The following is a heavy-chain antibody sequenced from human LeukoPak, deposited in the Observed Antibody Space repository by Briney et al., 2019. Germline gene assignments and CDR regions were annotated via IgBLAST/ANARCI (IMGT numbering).Heavy chain of an antibody. CDR3: ATDLGLAVAGTPYNWFDP. J-gene: IGHJ5*02. CDR2: FDPEDGET. D-gene: IGHD6-19*01. CDR1: GYTLTELS. Sequence: ASVKVSCKVSGYTLTELSMHWVRQAPGKGLEWMGGFDPEDGETIYAQKFQGRVTMTEDTSTDTAYVELSSLRSEDTAVYYCATDLGLAVAGTPYNWFDPWGQGTLVTVSS. V-gene: IGHV1-24*01.